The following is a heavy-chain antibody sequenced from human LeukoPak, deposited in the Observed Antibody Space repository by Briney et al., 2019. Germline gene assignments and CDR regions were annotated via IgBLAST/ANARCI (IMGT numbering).Heavy chain of an antibody. CDR3: AVPDSGSYQGWAFDI. CDR1: GGSISSGDYY. V-gene: IGHV4-30-4*08. CDR2: IYYSGST. J-gene: IGHJ3*02. D-gene: IGHD1-26*01. Sequence: PSETLSLTCTVSGGSISSGDYYWSWIRQPPGKGLEWIGYIYYSGSTYYNPSLKSRVTISVDTSKNQFSLKLSSVTAADTAVYYCAVPDSGSYQGWAFDIWGQGTMVTVSS.